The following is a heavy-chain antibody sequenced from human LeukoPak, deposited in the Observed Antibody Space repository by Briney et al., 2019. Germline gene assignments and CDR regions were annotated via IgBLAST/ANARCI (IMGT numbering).Heavy chain of an antibody. Sequence: GGSLRLSCVASGFMFSSHNMNWVRQAPGKGLEWISYLSSSGSTIYYADSVKGRFTISRDNAKNSLYLQMNSLRAEDTAVYYCARDFSGWANYYYYYMDVWGKGTTVTISS. D-gene: IGHD6-19*01. CDR3: ARDFSGWANYYYYYMDV. J-gene: IGHJ6*03. V-gene: IGHV3-48*04. CDR1: GFMFSSHN. CDR2: LSSSGSTI.